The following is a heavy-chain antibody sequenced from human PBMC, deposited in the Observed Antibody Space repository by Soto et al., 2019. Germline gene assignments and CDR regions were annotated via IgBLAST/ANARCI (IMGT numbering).Heavy chain of an antibody. CDR3: ARVQQLVGYFYYFMDV. CDR2: IGAYNGNT. D-gene: IGHD6-6*01. Sequence: SSVKVSCKAAGYTFTNYVITWGRQAQGQGLEWMGWIGAYNGNTHYTERLQGRVTMTTDTSTSTAYMELMGLRSDDSAVYYCARVQQLVGYFYYFMDVWGNGTTVTVSS. CDR1: GYTFTNYV. V-gene: IGHV1-18*01. J-gene: IGHJ6*03.